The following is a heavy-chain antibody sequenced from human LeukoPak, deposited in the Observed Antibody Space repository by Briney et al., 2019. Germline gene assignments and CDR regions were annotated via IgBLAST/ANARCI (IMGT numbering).Heavy chain of an antibody. CDR1: GFTFDDYG. V-gene: IGHV3-20*04. Sequence: GGSLRLSCAASGFTFDDYGMSWVRQAPGKGLEWVSGINWNGGSTGYADSVKGRFTISRDNAKNSLYLQMNSLRAEDTALYYCAREGYDFWSGNYYYYMDVWGKGTTVTVSS. CDR2: INWNGGST. CDR3: AREGYDFWSGNYYYYMDV. J-gene: IGHJ6*03. D-gene: IGHD3-3*01.